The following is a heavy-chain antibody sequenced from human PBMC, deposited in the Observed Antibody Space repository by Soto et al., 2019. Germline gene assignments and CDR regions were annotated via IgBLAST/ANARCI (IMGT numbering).Heavy chain of an antibody. CDR3: AGFVVPASRNSDFDY. V-gene: IGHV4-39*01. Sequence: PSETLSLTCTVSGISVSTSDYYWGWVRQPPGKGLDWIGNIYYSGSTFYNPSLRSRVTLSVDTSKNQFSLRLNSMTAADTAVYFCAGFVVPASRNSDFDYWGQGTLVTVSS. J-gene: IGHJ4*02. CDR1: GISVSTSDYY. CDR2: IYYSGST. D-gene: IGHD2-15*01.